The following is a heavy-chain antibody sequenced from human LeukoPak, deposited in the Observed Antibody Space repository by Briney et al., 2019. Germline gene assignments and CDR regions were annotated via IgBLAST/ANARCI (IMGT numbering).Heavy chain of an antibody. CDR2: ISSSGSTI. D-gene: IGHD3-9*01. CDR3: ARDHLSYDILTGLLFRDYFDY. J-gene: IGHJ4*02. V-gene: IGHV3-48*03. Sequence: GGSLRLSCAASGFTFSSYEMNWVRQAPGKGLEWVSYISSSGSTIYYADSVKGRFTISRDNSKNTLYLQMNSLRVEDTAVYYCARDHLSYDILTGLLFRDYFDYWGQGTLVTVSS. CDR1: GFTFSSYE.